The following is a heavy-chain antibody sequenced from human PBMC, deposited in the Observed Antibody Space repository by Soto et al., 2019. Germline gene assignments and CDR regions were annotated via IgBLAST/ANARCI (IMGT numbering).Heavy chain of an antibody. CDR3: ARSVYYGSGSYDTVRRFDP. CDR2: ISSSGSTI. D-gene: IGHD3-10*01. CDR1: GFTFSSYE. Sequence: RLSCAACGFTFSSYEMNWVRQAPGKGLEWVSYISSSGSTIYYADSVKGRFTISRDNAKKSLYLQMNSLRAEDTAGYYCARSVYYGSGSYDTVRRFDPWGQGTLVTVSS. J-gene: IGHJ5*02. V-gene: IGHV3-48*03.